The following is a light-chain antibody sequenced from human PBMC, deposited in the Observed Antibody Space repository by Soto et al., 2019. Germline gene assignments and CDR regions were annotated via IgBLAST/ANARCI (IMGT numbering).Light chain of an antibody. J-gene: IGKJ1*01. CDR2: GAS. CDR3: QQYDSFSVWT. V-gene: IGKV3-20*01. CDR1: QSVSSSY. Sequence: EIVLTQSPGTLSLSPGERATLSCRASQSVSSSYLAWYQQKPGQAPRLLIYGASSRATGIPDRFSGSGSGTDFTLTISRLEPEDFAVYYCQQYDSFSVWTFGQGTKVEIK.